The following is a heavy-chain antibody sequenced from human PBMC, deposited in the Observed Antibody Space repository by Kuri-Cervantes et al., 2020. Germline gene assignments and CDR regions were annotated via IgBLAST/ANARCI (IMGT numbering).Heavy chain of an antibody. V-gene: IGHV1-3*01. D-gene: IGHD3-16*01. Sequence: ASVKVSCKASGYTFTSYPMHWVRQAPGQRLEWMGWINAGNGDTKYSQKFQGRVTITRDTSASTAYMELSSLRSEDTAVYYCARGSFGFGASYYFDYWGQGTLVTVSS. CDR2: INAGNGDT. J-gene: IGHJ4*02. CDR3: ARGSFGFGASYYFDY. CDR1: GYTFTSYP.